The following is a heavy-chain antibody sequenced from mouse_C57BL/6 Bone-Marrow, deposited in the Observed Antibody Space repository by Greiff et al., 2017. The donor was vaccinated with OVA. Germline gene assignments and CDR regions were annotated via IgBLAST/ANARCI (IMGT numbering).Heavy chain of an antibody. D-gene: IGHD2-1*01. CDR2: ISYDGSN. CDR1: GYSITSGYY. V-gene: IGHV3-6*01. Sequence: EVKLMESGPGLVKPSQSLSLTCSVTGYSITSGYYWNWIRQFPGNKLEWMGYISYDGSNNYNPSLKNRISITRDTSKNQFFLKLNSVTTEDTATYYCARRGNRYFDVWGTGTTVTVSS. J-gene: IGHJ1*03. CDR3: ARRGNRYFDV.